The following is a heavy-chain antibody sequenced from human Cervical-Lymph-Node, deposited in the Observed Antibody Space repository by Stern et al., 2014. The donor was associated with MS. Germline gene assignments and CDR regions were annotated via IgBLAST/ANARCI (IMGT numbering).Heavy chain of an antibody. D-gene: IGHD3-22*01. Sequence: VQLVESGPGLVKPSETLSLTCTVSGGSISTYYWTWIRQPPGKGLEWIGHINYKGNTNYNPSLKSRVTMSVDTSKNQFSLKLSSVTAADTAVYYCGRRDYYDSSGYYDDAFDIWGQGTMVTVSS. CDR3: GRRDYYDSSGYYDDAFDI. V-gene: IGHV4-59*01. CDR1: GGSISTYY. J-gene: IGHJ3*02. CDR2: INYKGNT.